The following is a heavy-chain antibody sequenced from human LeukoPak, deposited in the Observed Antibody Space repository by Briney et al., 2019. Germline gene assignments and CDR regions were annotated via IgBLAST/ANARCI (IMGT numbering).Heavy chain of an antibody. CDR1: GFDFSTYY. J-gene: IGHJ4*02. D-gene: IGHD2-15*01. V-gene: IGHV3-21*01. CDR3: ARVQGCSGGTCYFHY. CDR2: ISSSSSNI. Sequence: PGGSLRLSCAASGFDFSTYYLNWVRQAPGKGLEWVSSISSSSSNIFYSDLVKGRFTISRDNAKNTVYLQMNSLRAEDTAVYYCARVQGCSGGTCYFHYWGQGTLVTVSS.